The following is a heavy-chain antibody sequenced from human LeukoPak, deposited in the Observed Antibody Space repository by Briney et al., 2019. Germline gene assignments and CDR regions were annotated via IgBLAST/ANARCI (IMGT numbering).Heavy chain of an antibody. V-gene: IGHV4-34*01. CDR2: INHSGST. Sequence: PSETLSLTCAVYGGSFSGYYWSWIRQPPGKGLEWIGEINHSGSTNYNPSLKSRVTISVDTSKNQYSLKLSSVTAADTAVYYCATWVGYSSGWYYFDYWGQGTLVTVPS. CDR1: GGSFSGYY. J-gene: IGHJ4*02. CDR3: ATWVGYSSGWYYFDY. D-gene: IGHD6-19*01.